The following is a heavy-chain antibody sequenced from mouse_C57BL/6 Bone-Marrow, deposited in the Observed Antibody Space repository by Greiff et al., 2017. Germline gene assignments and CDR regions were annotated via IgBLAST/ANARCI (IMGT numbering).Heavy chain of an antibody. CDR1: GYTFTSYG. J-gene: IGHJ1*03. D-gene: IGHD1-1*01. CDR3: VPYYYGCTYFDV. Sequence: QVQLQQSGAELARPGASVKLSCKASGYTFTSYGISWVKQRTGQGLEWIGEIYPRSGNTYYNEKFEGKATLPADKSSSTAYLELRSLTSEDSAVYFCVPYYYGCTYFDVWGTGTTVTVSS. V-gene: IGHV1-81*01. CDR2: IYPRSGNT.